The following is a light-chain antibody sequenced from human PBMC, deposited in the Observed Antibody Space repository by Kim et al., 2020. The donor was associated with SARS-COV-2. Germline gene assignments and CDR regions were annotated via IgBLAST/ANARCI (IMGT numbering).Light chain of an antibody. CDR1: QTVSNNY. Sequence: EIVLTQSPGTLSLSPGERATLSCRASQTVSNNYLAWYQQKPGQAPRLLIYGASSRATGIPDRFSGSGSGTDFTLTISRLEPEDFAVYYCHQYIDSLRTFGQGTKVDIK. V-gene: IGKV3-20*01. J-gene: IGKJ1*01. CDR2: GAS. CDR3: HQYIDSLRT.